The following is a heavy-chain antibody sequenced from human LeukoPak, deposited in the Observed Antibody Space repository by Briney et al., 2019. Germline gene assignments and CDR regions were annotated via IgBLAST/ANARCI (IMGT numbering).Heavy chain of an antibody. CDR1: GFTFSSYG. CDR3: AKAWHSSSWYFDY. V-gene: IGHV3-30*18. J-gene: IGHJ4*02. D-gene: IGHD6-13*01. CDR2: ISYDGSNK. Sequence: GGSLRLSCAASGFTFSSYGMHWVRQAPGKGLEWVAVISYDGSNKYYADSVKGRFTISRDNSKNTLYLQMNSLRAEDTAVYYCAKAWHSSSWYFDYWAREPWSPSPQ.